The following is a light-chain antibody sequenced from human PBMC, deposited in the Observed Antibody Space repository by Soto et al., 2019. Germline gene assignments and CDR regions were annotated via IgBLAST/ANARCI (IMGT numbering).Light chain of an antibody. CDR3: QQYGGSPWT. V-gene: IGKV3-20*01. CDR1: QSVSSNY. Sequence: EIVLTQSPGTLSLSPGDRATLSCRASQSVSSNYVAWFQQKYGQAPRLLIYGASSRATGIPDRFSGSGSGTDFTLTISRLEPEDFAVYFCQQYGGSPWTFGQGTKVDIK. J-gene: IGKJ1*01. CDR2: GAS.